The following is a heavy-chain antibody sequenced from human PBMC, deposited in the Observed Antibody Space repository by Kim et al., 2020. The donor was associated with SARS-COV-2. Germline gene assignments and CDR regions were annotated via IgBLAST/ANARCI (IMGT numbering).Heavy chain of an antibody. J-gene: IGHJ4*02. CDR1: GGTFSSYA. CDR3: ASEFWSGYYTPYYFDY. Sequence: SVKVACKASGGTFSSYAISWVRQAPGQGLEWMGGIIPIFGTANYAQKFQGRVTITADESTSTAYMELSSLRSEDTAVYYCASEFWSGYYTPYYFDYWGQGTRVTVSS. CDR2: IIPIFGTA. V-gene: IGHV1-69*13. D-gene: IGHD3-3*01.